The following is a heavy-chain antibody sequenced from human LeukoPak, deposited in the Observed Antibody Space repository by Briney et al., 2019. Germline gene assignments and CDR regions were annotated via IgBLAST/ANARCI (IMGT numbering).Heavy chain of an antibody. V-gene: IGHV1-24*01. CDR1: GYTPTELS. CDR3: ATGRYCSGGSCYHNFDY. J-gene: IGHJ4*02. D-gene: IGHD2-15*01. CDR2: FDPEDGET. Sequence: ASVKVSCKVSGYTPTELSMHWVRQAPGKGLEWMGGFDPEDGETIYAQKFQGRVTMTEDTSTDTAYMELSSLRSEDTAVYYCATGRYCSGGSCYHNFDYWGQGTLVTVSS.